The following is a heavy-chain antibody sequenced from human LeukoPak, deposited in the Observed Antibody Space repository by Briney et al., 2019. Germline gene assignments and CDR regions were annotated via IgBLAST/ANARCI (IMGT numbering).Heavy chain of an antibody. CDR1: GGSVSSGSYY. CDR2: IYYSGST. D-gene: IGHD2-15*01. CDR3: ARATGYYRAFDI. V-gene: IGHV4-61*01. J-gene: IGHJ3*02. Sequence: SETLSLTCTVSGGSVSSGSYYWSWIRPPPGKGLEWIGYIYYSGSTNCNPSLKSRVTISVDTSKNQFSLKLSSVTAADTAVYYCARATGYYRAFDIWGQGTMVTVSS.